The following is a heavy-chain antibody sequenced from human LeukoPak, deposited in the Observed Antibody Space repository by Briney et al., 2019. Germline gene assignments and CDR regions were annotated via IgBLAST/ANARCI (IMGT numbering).Heavy chain of an antibody. CDR2: ISYDGSNK. V-gene: IGHV3-30*03. CDR3: ARGDYYDSSGNFIDAFDI. D-gene: IGHD3-22*01. CDR1: GFTFSSYG. Sequence: PGRSLRLSCAASGFTFSSYGMHWVRQAPGKGLEWVAVISYDGSNKYYADSVKGRFTISRDNSKNTLYLQMNSLRAEDTAVYYCARGDYYDSSGNFIDAFDIWGQGTMVTVSS. J-gene: IGHJ3*02.